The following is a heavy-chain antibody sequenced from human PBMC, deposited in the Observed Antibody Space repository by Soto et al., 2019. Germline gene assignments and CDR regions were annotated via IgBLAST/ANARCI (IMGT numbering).Heavy chain of an antibody. CDR1: GDSISSYY. Sequence: SETLSLTCTVSGDSISSYYWSWIRQPAGKGLEWIGRIYTSGSTNYNPSLKSRVTMSVDTSKNQFSLKLSSVTAADTAVYYCARVPTSGRDYYYYGMDVWGQGTTVTVSS. V-gene: IGHV4-4*07. CDR3: ARVPTSGRDYYYYGMDV. J-gene: IGHJ6*02. D-gene: IGHD3-10*01. CDR2: IYTSGST.